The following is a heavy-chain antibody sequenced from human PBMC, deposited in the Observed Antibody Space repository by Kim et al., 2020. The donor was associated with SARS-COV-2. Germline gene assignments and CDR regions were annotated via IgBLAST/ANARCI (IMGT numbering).Heavy chain of an antibody. Sequence: GGSLRLSCAASGFTFSSYSMNWVRQAPGKGLEWVSSISSSSSYIYYADSVKGRFTISRDNAKNSLYLQMNSLRAEDTAVYYCARDKYARGSYRVDYWGQGTLVTVSS. CDR3: ARDKYARGSYRVDY. CDR1: GFTFSSYS. J-gene: IGHJ4*02. V-gene: IGHV3-21*01. D-gene: IGHD3-16*02. CDR2: ISSSSSYI.